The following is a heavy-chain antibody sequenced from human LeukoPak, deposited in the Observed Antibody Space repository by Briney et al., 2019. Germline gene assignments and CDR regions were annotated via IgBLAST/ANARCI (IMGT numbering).Heavy chain of an antibody. J-gene: IGHJ4*02. CDR2: ISSSGSTI. D-gene: IGHD4-17*01. CDR3: ARDAVTTSY. CDR1: GFTFSSYS. Sequence: GGSLRLSCAASGFTFSSYSMNWVRQAPGKGLEWVSYISSSGSTIYYADSVKGRFTISRDNAKNSLYLQMNSLRAEDTAVYYCARDAVTTSYWGQGTLVTVSS. V-gene: IGHV3-48*04.